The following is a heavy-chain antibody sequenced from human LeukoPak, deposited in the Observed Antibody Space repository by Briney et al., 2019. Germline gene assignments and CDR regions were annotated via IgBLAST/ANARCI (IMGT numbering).Heavy chain of an antibody. D-gene: IGHD6-13*01. V-gene: IGHV3-23*01. Sequence: GGSLRLSCAASGFTFSSYAMSWVRQAPGKGLEWVSAISGSGGSTYYADSVKGRFTISRDNSKNTLYLQMNSLRAEDTAVYYCAKTISKQQLGKGHDAFDIWAKGQWSPSLQ. J-gene: IGHJ3*02. CDR2: ISGSGGST. CDR3: AKTISKQQLGKGHDAFDI. CDR1: GFTFSSYA.